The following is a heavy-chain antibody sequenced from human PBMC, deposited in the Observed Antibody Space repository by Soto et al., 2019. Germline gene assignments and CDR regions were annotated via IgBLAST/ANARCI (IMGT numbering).Heavy chain of an antibody. Sequence: GGSLRLSCAASGFTFSSYAMSWVRQAPGKGLEWVSAISGSGGSTYYADSVKGRFTISRDNSKNTLYLQMNSLRAEDTAVYYCVRGGLQRRGLDVFDVWGPGTMVNVSS. J-gene: IGHJ3*01. CDR1: GFTFSSYA. V-gene: IGHV3-23*01. D-gene: IGHD1-1*01. CDR3: VRGGLQRRGLDVFDV. CDR2: ISGSGGST.